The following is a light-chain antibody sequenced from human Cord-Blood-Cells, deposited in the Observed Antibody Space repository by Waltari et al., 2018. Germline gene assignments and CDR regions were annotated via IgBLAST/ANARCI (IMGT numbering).Light chain of an antibody. CDR1: SSDVGGYNH. J-gene: IGLJ3*02. Sequence: TQHAAVEGGGGRALTIPCTGTSSDVGGYNHVSWYQRHPSKAPKLMIYDVSKRPSGVSNLFSGSKSGNTASLTISGLQAEDEADYYCSSYTSSSTRVFGGGTKLTVL. CDR2: DVS. V-gene: IGLV2-14*03. CDR3: SSYTSSSTRV.